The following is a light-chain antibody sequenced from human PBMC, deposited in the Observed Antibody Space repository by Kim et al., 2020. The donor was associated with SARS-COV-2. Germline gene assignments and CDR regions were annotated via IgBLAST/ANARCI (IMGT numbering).Light chain of an antibody. CDR1: QDINNY. Sequence: DIQMTQSPSSLSASLGDRVTITCQASQDINNYLNWYQQKPGKAPKLLIYDASNVETGVPSRFSGSGSGTHFTFTISSLQPEDIATYYCQQYDNLVTFGQGTRLEIK. J-gene: IGKJ5*01. V-gene: IGKV1-33*01. CDR3: QQYDNLVT. CDR2: DAS.